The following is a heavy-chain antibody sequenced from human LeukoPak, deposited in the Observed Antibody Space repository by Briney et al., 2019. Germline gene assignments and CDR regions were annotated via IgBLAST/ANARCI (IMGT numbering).Heavy chain of an antibody. CDR2: IIPIFGTA. Sequence: SVKVSCKASGGTFSSYAISWVRQAPGQGLEWMGGIIPIFGTANYAQKFQGRVTITADESTSTAYMELSSLRSEDTAVYYCARGMVDTAMVRGYYYGMDVWGQGTTVTVSS. CDR1: GGTFSSYA. J-gene: IGHJ6*02. CDR3: ARGMVDTAMVRGYYYGMDV. V-gene: IGHV1-69*13. D-gene: IGHD5-18*01.